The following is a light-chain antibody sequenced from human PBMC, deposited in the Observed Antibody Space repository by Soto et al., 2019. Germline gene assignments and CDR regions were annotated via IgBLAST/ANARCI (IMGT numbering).Light chain of an antibody. CDR2: DVS. Sequence: QSALTQPASVSGSPGQSITISCTGTSSDVGGYNYVSWYQQHPGKAPKLMIYDVSNRPSGVSNRFSGSKSGNTASLTITGPQSGDRADYDCSPYTRSTPLVLFGGGTKLTVL. CDR3: SPYTRSTPLVL. J-gene: IGLJ2*01. CDR1: SSDVGGYNY. V-gene: IGLV2-14*01.